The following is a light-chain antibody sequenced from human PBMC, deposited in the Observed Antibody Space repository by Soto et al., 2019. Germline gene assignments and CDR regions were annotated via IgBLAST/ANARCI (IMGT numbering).Light chain of an antibody. CDR2: DVT. V-gene: IGLV2-11*01. CDR1: SSDVGGYNY. Sequence: QSALTQPRSVSGSPGQSVSISCTGTSSDVGGYNYVPWYQQHPGKAPNLMIYDVTKRPSGVPDRFSGSKSGNTASLTISGLQIEDEADYYCCSYAGSYTLLFGGGTKLTVL. J-gene: IGLJ2*01. CDR3: CSYAGSYTLL.